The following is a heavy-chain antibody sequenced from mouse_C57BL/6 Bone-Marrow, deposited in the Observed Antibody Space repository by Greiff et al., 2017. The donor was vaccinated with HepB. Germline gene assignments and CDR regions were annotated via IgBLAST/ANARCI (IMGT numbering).Heavy chain of an antibody. D-gene: IGHD2-2*01. V-gene: IGHV14-1*01. CDR1: GFNIKDYY. Sequence: EVKLMESGAELVRPGASVKLSCTASGFNIKDYYMHWVKQRPEQGLEWIGRIDPEDGDTEYAPKFQGKATMTADTSSNTAYLQLSSLTSEDTAVYYCTTPPIYYAYPYAMDYWGQGTSVTVSS. CDR2: IDPEDGDT. CDR3: TTPPIYYAYPYAMDY. J-gene: IGHJ4*01.